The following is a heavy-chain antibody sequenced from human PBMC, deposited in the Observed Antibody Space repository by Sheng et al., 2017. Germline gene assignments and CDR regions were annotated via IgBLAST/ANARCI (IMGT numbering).Heavy chain of an antibody. CDR2: IYTDGAST. CDR3: ARDIGAFDI. J-gene: IGHJ3*02. Sequence: EVQLVESGGTLVQPGGSLRLSCAASGFSFRAYWMHWVRQVPGKGLVWVSGIYTDGASTNYADSVKGRFTISGDSAKNTLYLQMNGLRAEDTAVYYCARDIGAFDIWGQGTMVTVSS. V-gene: IGHV3-74*01. D-gene: IGHD1-26*01. CDR1: GFSFRAYW.